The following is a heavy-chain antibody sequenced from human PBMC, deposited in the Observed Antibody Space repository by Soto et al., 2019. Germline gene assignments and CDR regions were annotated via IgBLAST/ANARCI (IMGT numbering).Heavy chain of an antibody. V-gene: IGHV1-18*01. CDR1: GYTFTSYG. D-gene: IGHD1-26*01. J-gene: IGHJ4*02. Sequence: QVQLVQSGAEVKKPGASVKVSCKASGYTFTSYGISWVRQAPGQGLEWMGWINPYNGNTKYAQKLQGRVTMTTDTSTSTAHMVLRSLRSDDTAVYYCARDAAVGLFDYWGQGTLVTVSS. CDR3: ARDAAVGLFDY. CDR2: INPYNGNT.